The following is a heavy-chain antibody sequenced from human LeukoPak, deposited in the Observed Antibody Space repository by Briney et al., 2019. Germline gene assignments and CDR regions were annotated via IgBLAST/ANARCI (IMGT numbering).Heavy chain of an antibody. Sequence: ASVKVSCKASGYTFTSYDINWVRQATGQGLEWMGWMNPNSGNTGYAQKFQGRVTMTRDTSISTAYMELSSLRSEDTAVYYCARGRDGSGSYSLDNWGQGTLVTVSS. J-gene: IGHJ4*02. CDR2: MNPNSGNT. V-gene: IGHV1-8*01. CDR1: GYTFTSYD. D-gene: IGHD3-10*01. CDR3: ARGRDGSGSYSLDN.